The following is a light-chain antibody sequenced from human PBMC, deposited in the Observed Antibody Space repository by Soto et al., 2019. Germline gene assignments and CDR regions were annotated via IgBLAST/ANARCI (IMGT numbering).Light chain of an antibody. CDR1: QSVSSW. CDR3: QQYDVYST. CDR2: KAS. J-gene: IGKJ1*01. V-gene: IGKV1-5*03. Sequence: IQISQSPSTLCASVGCTVTITCRASQSVSSWLAWYQQKPGLAPKLLIYKASTLQSGVSSRFSGSGYGTVFTLTISRLQPDDSATYYCQQYDVYSTFGQGTKVDIK.